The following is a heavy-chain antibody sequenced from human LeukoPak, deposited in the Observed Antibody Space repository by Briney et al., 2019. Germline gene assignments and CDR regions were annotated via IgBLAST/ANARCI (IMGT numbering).Heavy chain of an antibody. J-gene: IGHJ5*02. CDR3: ARDQLITIFGVVIIGRNNWFDP. D-gene: IGHD3-3*01. Sequence: ASVKVSCKASGYTFTSYGISWVRQAPGQGLEWMGWISAYNGNTNYAQKLQGGVTMTTDTSTSTAYMELRSLRSDDTAVYYCARDQLITIFGVVIIGRNNWFDPWGQGTLVTVSS. CDR2: ISAYNGNT. V-gene: IGHV1-18*01. CDR1: GYTFTSYG.